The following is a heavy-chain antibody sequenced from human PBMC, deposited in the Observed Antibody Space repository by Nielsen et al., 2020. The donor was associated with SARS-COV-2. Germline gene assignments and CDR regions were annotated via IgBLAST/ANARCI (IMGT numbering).Heavy chain of an antibody. CDR1: GGSFSGYY. CDR2: INHSGST. V-gene: IGHV4-34*01. D-gene: IGHD3-10*01. J-gene: IGHJ4*02. CDR3: AREHYYGSGSYYLAGY. Sequence: SETLSLTCAVYGGSFSGYYWSWIRQPPGKGLEWIGEINHSGSTNYNPSLKSRVTISVDTSKNQFSLKLSSVTAADTAVYYCAREHYYGSGSYYLAGYWGQGTLVTVSS.